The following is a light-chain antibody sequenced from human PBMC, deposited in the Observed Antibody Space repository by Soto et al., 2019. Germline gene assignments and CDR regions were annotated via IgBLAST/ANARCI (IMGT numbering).Light chain of an antibody. J-gene: IGKJ3*01. CDR1: QTVTSSY. CDR2: GAS. CDR3: QQYGTSPGLFT. Sequence: EIVLTQSPGTLSLSPGERSTLSCRASQTVTSSYLACYQQKPGQAPRLLIYGASSRATGIPDRFSGSGSGTDFTLIISRLELEDFAMYYCQQYGTSPGLFTFGPGTKVDIK. V-gene: IGKV3-20*01.